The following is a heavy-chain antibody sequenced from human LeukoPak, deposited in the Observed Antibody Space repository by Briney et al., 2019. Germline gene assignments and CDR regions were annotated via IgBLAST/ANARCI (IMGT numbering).Heavy chain of an antibody. CDR3: ARESGYCSSTSCTTYYYMDV. D-gene: IGHD2-2*01. V-gene: IGHV3-11*04. Sequence: GGSLRLSCAASGFTFSDYYMSWIRQAPGKGLEWVSYISSSGSTIYYADSVKGRFTISRDNAKNSPYLQMNSLRAEDTAVYYCARESGYCSSTSCTTYYYMDVWGKGTTVTVSS. J-gene: IGHJ6*03. CDR2: ISSSGSTI. CDR1: GFTFSDYY.